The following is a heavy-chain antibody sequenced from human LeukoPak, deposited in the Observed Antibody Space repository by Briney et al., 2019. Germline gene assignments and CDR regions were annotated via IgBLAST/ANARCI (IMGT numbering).Heavy chain of an antibody. CDR3: VFGSGGNADAFDI. CDR2: ISSSSSYI. V-gene: IGHV3-21*01. CDR1: GFTFSSYS. Sequence: PGGSLRLSCAASGFTFSSYSMNWVRQAPGKGLEWVSSISSSSSYIYYADSVKGRFTISRDNAKNSLYLQMNSLRAEDTAVYYCVFGSGGNADAFDIWGQGTMVTVSS. D-gene: IGHD3-10*01. J-gene: IGHJ3*02.